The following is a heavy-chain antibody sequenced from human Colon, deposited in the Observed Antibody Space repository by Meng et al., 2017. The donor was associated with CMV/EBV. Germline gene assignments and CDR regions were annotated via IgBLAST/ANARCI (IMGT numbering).Heavy chain of an antibody. D-gene: IGHD1-1*01. Sequence: ASVKVSCKVSGYKFLDYYIHWVRQVPGKGLEWIGLVDPEDGQPTYGESFHGRTTIIADTSADTSYMELRSVTSEDTALYFCARGPPRGYNWNDGLDWFDPWGQGTLVTVSS. J-gene: IGHJ5*02. CDR1: GYKFLDYY. V-gene: IGHV1-69-2*01. CDR2: VDPEDGQP. CDR3: ARGPPRGYNWNDGLDWFDP.